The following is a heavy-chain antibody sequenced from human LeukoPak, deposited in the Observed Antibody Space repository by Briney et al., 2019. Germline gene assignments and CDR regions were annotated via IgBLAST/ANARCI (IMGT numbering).Heavy chain of an antibody. CDR2: IRYDGSNK. Sequence: GGSLRLSCAASGFTFSSYGMHWVRQAPGKGLEWVAFIRYDGSNKYYADSVKGRFTISRDNSKNTLYLQMNSLRAEDTAVYYCAKDRPDYYDSSGSQDYWGQGTLVTVSS. V-gene: IGHV3-30*02. J-gene: IGHJ4*02. CDR3: AKDRPDYYDSSGSQDY. CDR1: GFTFSSYG. D-gene: IGHD3-22*01.